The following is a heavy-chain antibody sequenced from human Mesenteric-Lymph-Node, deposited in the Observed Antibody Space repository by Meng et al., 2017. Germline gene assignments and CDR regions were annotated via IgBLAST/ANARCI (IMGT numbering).Heavy chain of an antibody. Sequence: QLQLVESGGGVVQPVRSLRLACAASGFTFSSYGMHWVRQAPGKGLEWVAVIWYDGSNKYYADSVKGRFTISRDSSKNTLYLQMNSLRAEDTAVYYCARDSSSSHFDYWGQGTLVTVSS. V-gene: IGHV3-33*01. CDR3: ARDSSSSHFDY. D-gene: IGHD6-6*01. CDR1: GFTFSSYG. J-gene: IGHJ4*02. CDR2: IWYDGSNK.